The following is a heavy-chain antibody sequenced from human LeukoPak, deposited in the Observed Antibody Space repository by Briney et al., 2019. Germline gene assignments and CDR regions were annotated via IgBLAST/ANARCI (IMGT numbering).Heavy chain of an antibody. J-gene: IGHJ6*02. D-gene: IGHD3-3*01. CDR2: ISGSGGST. CDR1: GFTFSSYA. CDR3: AKDPSILRFLEWLSSPPSGMDV. V-gene: IGHV3-23*01. Sequence: GGSLRLSCAASGFTFSSYAMSWVRQAPGKGLEWVSAISGSGGSTYYADSVKGRFTISRDNSKNTLYLQMNSLRAEDTAVYYCAKDPSILRFLEWLSSPPSGMDVWGQGTTVTVSS.